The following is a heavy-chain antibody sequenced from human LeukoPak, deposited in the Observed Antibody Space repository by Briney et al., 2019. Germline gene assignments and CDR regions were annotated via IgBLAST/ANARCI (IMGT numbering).Heavy chain of an antibody. Sequence: PGGSLRLSCAASGFTFSSYAMHWVRQAPGKGLEWVAVISYDGSNKYYADSVNGRFTISRDNAKNSLFLQVNSLRAEDTAVYYCATKDAYSFDYWGQGTLVTVSS. J-gene: IGHJ4*02. V-gene: IGHV3-30-3*01. CDR1: GFTFSSYA. CDR3: ATKDAYSFDY. D-gene: IGHD1-26*01. CDR2: ISYDGSNK.